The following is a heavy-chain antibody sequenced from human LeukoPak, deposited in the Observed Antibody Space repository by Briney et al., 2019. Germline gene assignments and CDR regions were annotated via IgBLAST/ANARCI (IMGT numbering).Heavy chain of an antibody. CDR2: IYFTGTI. CDR1: GGSFSGYY. V-gene: IGHV4-31*11. CDR3: ARDRDGANSNWFDP. D-gene: IGHD4-23*01. J-gene: IGHJ5*02. Sequence: PSETLSLTCAVYGGSFSGYYWSWIRQHPGKGLEWIGSIYFTGTIHYNPSLKGRLTLSVDTSNNRFSLKLTSVTAADTAMYYCARDRDGANSNWFDPWGQGSLVTVSS.